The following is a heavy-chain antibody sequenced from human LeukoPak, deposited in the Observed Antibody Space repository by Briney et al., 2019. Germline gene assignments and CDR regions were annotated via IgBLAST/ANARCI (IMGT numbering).Heavy chain of an antibody. D-gene: IGHD3-9*01. V-gene: IGHV4-61*02. Sequence: SQTLSLTCTVSGGSISSGSYYWSWIRQPAGKGLEWIGRIYTSGSTNYNPSLKSRVTISVDTSKNQFSLKLSSVTAADTAVYYCARGFPRYFDWLDAFDIWGQGTMVTVSS. J-gene: IGHJ3*02. CDR2: IYTSGST. CDR1: GGSISSGSYY. CDR3: ARGFPRYFDWLDAFDI.